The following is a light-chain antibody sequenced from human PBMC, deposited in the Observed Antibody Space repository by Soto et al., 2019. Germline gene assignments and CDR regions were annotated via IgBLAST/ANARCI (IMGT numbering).Light chain of an antibody. Sequence: SYELAQPPSVSVAPGQTARITCGGHNIRSKSVHWYQQRPGQAPVQVVYDDGDRPSWIPERFSGSNSGNTATPTISRVEAGDEADYYCQVWDSNSDHVVFGVGTKLTVL. V-gene: IGLV3-21*02. CDR1: NIRSKS. CDR3: QVWDSNSDHVV. CDR2: DDG. J-gene: IGLJ2*01.